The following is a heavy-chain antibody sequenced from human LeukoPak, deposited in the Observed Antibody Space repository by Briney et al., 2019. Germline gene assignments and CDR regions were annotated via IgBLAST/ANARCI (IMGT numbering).Heavy chain of an antibody. J-gene: IGHJ4*02. Sequence: GGSLRLSCAASGFTVSSNYMSWVRQAPGKGLEWVSIICRGGNTYYADSVKGRFTISRDNSKNTLYFQMNSLRAEDTAVYYCARAKRYSYVDYWGQGTLVTVSS. V-gene: IGHV3-53*01. CDR1: GFTVSSNY. CDR3: ARAKRYSYVDY. CDR2: ICRGGNT. D-gene: IGHD5-18*01.